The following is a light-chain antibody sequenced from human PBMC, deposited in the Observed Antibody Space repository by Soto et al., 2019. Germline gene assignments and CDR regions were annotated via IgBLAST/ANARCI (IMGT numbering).Light chain of an antibody. J-gene: IGLJ1*01. CDR2: DVS. CDR1: SREVGGYNY. CDR3: SSYTSRSTYV. V-gene: IGLV2-14*01. Sequence: QSLLTQPASLSGSSGQSITISCTGTSREVGGYNYVSWYQQPPGKAPKVMIYDVSNRPSGVSNRFSGSKSGNTASLSISGLQAEDEADYYCSSYTSRSTYVFGTGTKVTVL.